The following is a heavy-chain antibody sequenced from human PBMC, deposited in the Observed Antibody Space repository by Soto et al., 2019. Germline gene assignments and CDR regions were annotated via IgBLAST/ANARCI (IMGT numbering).Heavy chain of an antibody. CDR3: ARDRMVRGVTYYYYGMDV. Sequence: SETLSLTCTVSGGSISSYYWSWIRQPPGKGLEWIGYIYYSGSTNYNPSLKSRVTISVDTSKNQFSLKLSSVTAADTAVYYCARDRMVRGVTYYYYGMDVWGQGTTVTVSS. CDR2: IYYSGST. J-gene: IGHJ6*02. CDR1: GGSISSYY. D-gene: IGHD3-10*01. V-gene: IGHV4-59*01.